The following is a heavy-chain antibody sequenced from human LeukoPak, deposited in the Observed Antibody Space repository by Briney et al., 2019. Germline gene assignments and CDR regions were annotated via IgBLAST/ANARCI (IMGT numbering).Heavy chain of an antibody. CDR1: GGTFSSYT. Sequence: SVKVSCKSSGGTFSSYTISWVGQAPGQGLEWMGRIIPILGIENYAQNFQGRVALTAEQFTTTAYMELSSLRSEDTTVYYCARAGAGGYSYYYYYYMDVWGKGTTVTVSS. V-gene: IGHV1-69*02. CDR3: ARAGAGGYSYYYYYYMDV. CDR2: IIPILGIE. J-gene: IGHJ6*03. D-gene: IGHD5-24*01.